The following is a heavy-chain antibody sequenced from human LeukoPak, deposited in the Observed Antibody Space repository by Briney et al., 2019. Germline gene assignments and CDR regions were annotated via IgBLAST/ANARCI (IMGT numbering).Heavy chain of an antibody. Sequence: SGPTLAKPTQTLTLTCTFSGFSLSTSGVGVGWIRQPPGKALEWLALIYWNDDKRYSPSLKSRLTITKDTSKNQVVLTMTNMDPVDTATYYCAHRDGYSSGWGFDYWGQGTLVTVSS. D-gene: IGHD6-19*01. J-gene: IGHJ4*02. CDR1: GFSLSTSGVG. V-gene: IGHV2-5*01. CDR2: IYWNDDK. CDR3: AHRDGYSSGWGFDY.